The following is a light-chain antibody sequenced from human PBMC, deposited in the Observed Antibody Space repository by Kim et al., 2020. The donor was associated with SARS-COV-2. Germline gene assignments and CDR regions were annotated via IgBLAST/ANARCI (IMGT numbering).Light chain of an antibody. V-gene: IGKV3-15*01. J-gene: IGKJ4*01. Sequence: SPGEKATLSCRASQSVSDHLAWYQQKPGQAPRILIYGASTRATGIPARFSGSGSGTQFTLTISSLQSEDFAVYFCQQYHYWPPLTFGGGTKVDIK. CDR3: QQYHYWPPLT. CDR2: GAS. CDR1: QSVSDH.